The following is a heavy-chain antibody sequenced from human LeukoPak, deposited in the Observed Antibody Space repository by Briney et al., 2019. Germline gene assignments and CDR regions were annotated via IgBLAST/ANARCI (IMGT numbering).Heavy chain of an antibody. J-gene: IGHJ3*02. CDR2: IGTAGDT. Sequence: GGSLRLSCAASGFTFSSYDVHWVRQATGKGLEWVSAIGTAGDTYYPGSVKGRFTISRDNSKNTLYLQMNSLRPEDTAVYYCAKKWSGDYDSSGVNDAFDIWGQGTMVTVSS. CDR1: GFTFSSYD. D-gene: IGHD3-22*01. CDR3: AKKWSGDYDSSGVNDAFDI. V-gene: IGHV3-13*01.